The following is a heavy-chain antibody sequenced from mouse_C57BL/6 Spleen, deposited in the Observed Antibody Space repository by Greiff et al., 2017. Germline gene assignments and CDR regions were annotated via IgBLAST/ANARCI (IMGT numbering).Heavy chain of an antibody. J-gene: IGHJ1*03. CDR2: ISPRSGNT. D-gene: IGHD2-1*01. Sequence: QVQLKESGAELARPGASVKLSCKASGYTFTSYGISWVKQRTGQGLEWIGEISPRSGNTYYNEKFKGKATLTADKSSSTAYMELRSLTSEDSAVYFCANRYGNYWYFDVWGTGTTVTVSS. CDR1: GYTFTSYG. V-gene: IGHV1-81*01. CDR3: ANRYGNYWYFDV.